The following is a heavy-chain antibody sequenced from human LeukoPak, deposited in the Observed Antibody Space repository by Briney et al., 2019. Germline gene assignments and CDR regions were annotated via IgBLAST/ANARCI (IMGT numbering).Heavy chain of an antibody. D-gene: IGHD1-26*01. CDR3: ARGRSGRSYDAFDI. J-gene: IGHJ3*02. CDR2: ISTSNGAT. Sequence: ASVKVSCKASGYTFVSYGINWVRQAPGQGLEWMGWISTSNGATNSAQELQGRVTMTADSSTSTAYMELRSLRSDDTAVYYCARGRSGRSYDAFDIWGLGTLVTVSS. V-gene: IGHV1-18*01. CDR1: GYTFVSYG.